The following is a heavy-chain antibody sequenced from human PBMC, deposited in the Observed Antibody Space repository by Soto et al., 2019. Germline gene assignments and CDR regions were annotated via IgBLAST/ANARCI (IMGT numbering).Heavy chain of an antibody. CDR3: ARGNGVRGVRLHYYYYMDV. CDR1: GYGFTSYG. V-gene: IGHV1-18*01. D-gene: IGHD3-10*01. CDR2: ISASNGHT. Sequence: SVKVSCKASGYGFTSYGIMWVRQAPGPGLEWMGWISASNGHTNYAQNLQGRVTMTADTSTTTAYMELGSLRSDDTAVYYCARGNGVRGVRLHYYYYMDVWGKGTTVTVSS. J-gene: IGHJ6*03.